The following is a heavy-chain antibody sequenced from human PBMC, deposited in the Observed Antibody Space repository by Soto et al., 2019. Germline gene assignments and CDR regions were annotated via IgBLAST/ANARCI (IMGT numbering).Heavy chain of an antibody. D-gene: IGHD2-15*01. Sequence: SVKVSCKASGGTFSSYAISWVRQAPGQGLEWMGGIIPIFGTANYAQKFQGRVTITADKSTSTAYMELSSLRSEDTAVYYCARDEGYCSGGSCYYFDYWGQGTLVTV. J-gene: IGHJ4*02. CDR2: IIPIFGTA. V-gene: IGHV1-69*06. CDR3: ARDEGYCSGGSCYYFDY. CDR1: GGTFSSYA.